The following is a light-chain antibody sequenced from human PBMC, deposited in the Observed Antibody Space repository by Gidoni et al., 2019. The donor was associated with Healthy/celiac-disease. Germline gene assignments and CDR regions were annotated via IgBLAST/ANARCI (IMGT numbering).Light chain of an antibody. CDR1: QSVSSN. Sequence: EIVMTQSPATLSVSPGERATLSCRASQSVSSNLAWYQQKPGQAPRLLIYGASTRATGIPDRFSGSGSGTDFTLTISSLQSEDFAVYYCQQYNNWLWTFXQXTKVEIK. J-gene: IGKJ1*01. CDR3: QQYNNWLWT. CDR2: GAS. V-gene: IGKV3-15*01.